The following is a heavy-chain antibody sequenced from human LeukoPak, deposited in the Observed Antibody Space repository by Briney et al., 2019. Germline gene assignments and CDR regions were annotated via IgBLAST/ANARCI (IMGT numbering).Heavy chain of an antibody. J-gene: IGHJ6*02. V-gene: IGHV1-69*01. D-gene: IGHD4-23*01. CDR1: GGTFSSYA. Sequence: SVKVSCKASGGTFSSYAISWVRQAPGQGLEWMGGIIPIFGTANYAQKFQGRVTITADESTSTAYMELSSLRSEDTAVYYCARVPTVVPLNYGMDVWGQGTTVTVSS. CDR2: IIPIFGTA. CDR3: ARVPTVVPLNYGMDV.